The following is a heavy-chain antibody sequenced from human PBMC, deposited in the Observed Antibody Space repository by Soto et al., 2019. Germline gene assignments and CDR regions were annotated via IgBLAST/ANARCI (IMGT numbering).Heavy chain of an antibody. D-gene: IGHD4-17*01. CDR3: ARYGDYDYYYYYYRDV. V-gene: IGHV3-21*01. Sequence: GGSLRLSCAASGFTFSSYSMNWVRQAPGKGLEWVSSISSSSSYIYYADSVKGRFTISRDNAKNSLYLQMNSLRAEDTAVYYCARYGDYDYYYYYYRDVWGKGTTVTVSS. J-gene: IGHJ6*03. CDR2: ISSSSSYI. CDR1: GFTFSSYS.